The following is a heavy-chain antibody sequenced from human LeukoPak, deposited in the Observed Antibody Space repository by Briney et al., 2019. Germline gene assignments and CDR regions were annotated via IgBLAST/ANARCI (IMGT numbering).Heavy chain of an antibody. V-gene: IGHV3-7*01. Sequence: PGGSLRLSCAASGFTFTSYGMNWVRQAPGKGLELVSLINPDGSQTIYVDSVKGRFTISRDNADNSLYLQMNTLRAEDTAVYYCARDLGYGALDPWGQGTLVTVSS. CDR2: INPDGSQT. D-gene: IGHD4-17*01. J-gene: IGHJ5*02. CDR3: ARDLGYGALDP. CDR1: GFTFTSYG.